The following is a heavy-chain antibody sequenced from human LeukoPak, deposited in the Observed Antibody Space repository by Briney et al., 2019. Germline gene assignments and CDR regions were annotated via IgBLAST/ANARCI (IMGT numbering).Heavy chain of an antibody. Sequence: ASVKVSCKASGYTFNGYYMHWVRQAPGQGLEWMGWINPNSGGTNYAQKFQGRVTMTRDTSINPAYMEVSSLRSDDTAVFYCARGRVDDYTRLVDSWGQGTLVTVSS. V-gene: IGHV1-2*02. CDR3: ARGRVDDYTRLVDS. CDR1: GYTFNGYY. CDR2: INPNSGGT. D-gene: IGHD4-11*01. J-gene: IGHJ4*02.